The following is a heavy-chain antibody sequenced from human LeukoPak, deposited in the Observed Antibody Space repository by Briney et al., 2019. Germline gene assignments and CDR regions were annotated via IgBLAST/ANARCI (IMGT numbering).Heavy chain of an antibody. Sequence: SETLSLTCTVSGGSISSGSYYWSRIRQPAGKGLEWIGRIYTSGSTNYNPSLKSRVTISVDTSKNQFSLKLSSVTAADTAVYYCARDTSFWSGYLNWFDPWGQGTLVTVSS. D-gene: IGHD3-3*01. CDR3: ARDTSFWSGYLNWFDP. J-gene: IGHJ5*02. V-gene: IGHV4-61*02. CDR1: GGSISSGSYY. CDR2: IYTSGST.